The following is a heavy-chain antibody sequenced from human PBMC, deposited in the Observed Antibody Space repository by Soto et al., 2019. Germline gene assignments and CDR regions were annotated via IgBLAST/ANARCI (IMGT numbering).Heavy chain of an antibody. CDR3: AFKRYSSSWYVGYYCYGMDV. D-gene: IGHD6-13*01. Sequence: ASVKVSCKASGYTFTSYAMHWVRQAPGQRLEWMGWINAGNGNTKYSQKFQGRVTITRDTSASTAYMELSSLRSEDTAVYYCAFKRYSSSWYVGYYCYGMDVWGQGTTVTVSS. CDR2: INAGNGNT. V-gene: IGHV1-3*01. CDR1: GYTFTSYA. J-gene: IGHJ6*02.